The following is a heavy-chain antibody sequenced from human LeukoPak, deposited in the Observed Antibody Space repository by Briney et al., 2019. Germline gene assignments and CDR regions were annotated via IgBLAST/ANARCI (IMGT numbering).Heavy chain of an antibody. D-gene: IGHD6-13*01. J-gene: IGHJ4*02. CDR2: IYIGGST. CDR3: ARDRTSYGSSWEGAFDY. CDR1: GFTVSTNY. Sequence: LRLALATAGFTVSTNYMSCVRQAPRKRLECFASIYIGGSTYYTDFVKGSFTISRANSKNTLYLKMNPLRAEDTAVYSCARDRTSYGSSWEGAFDYWGQGTLVTVSS. V-gene: IGHV3-66*01.